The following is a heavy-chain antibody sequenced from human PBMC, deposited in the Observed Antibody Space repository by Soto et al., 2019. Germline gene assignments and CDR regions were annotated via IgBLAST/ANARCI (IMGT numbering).Heavy chain of an antibody. Sequence: WASVKVSCKASGGTFSSYTISWVRQAPGQGLEWMGRIIPILGIANYAQKFQGRVTITADKSTSTAYMELSSLRSEDTAVYYCASTGGYGSGSPGVGSFDYWGQGTLVTVSS. V-gene: IGHV1-69*02. CDR1: GGTFSSYT. CDR2: IIPILGIA. CDR3: ASTGGYGSGSPGVGSFDY. J-gene: IGHJ4*02. D-gene: IGHD3-10*01.